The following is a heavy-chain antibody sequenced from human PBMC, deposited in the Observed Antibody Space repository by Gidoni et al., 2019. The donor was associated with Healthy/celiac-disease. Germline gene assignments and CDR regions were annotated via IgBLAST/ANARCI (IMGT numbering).Heavy chain of an antibody. CDR3: ARTLRITVDGMDV. V-gene: IGHV5-51*01. D-gene: IGHD3-10*01. CDR2: IYPGDSDT. Sequence: EVQLVQSGAEVKKPGEALKISCKGSGYSFTSDWIGWVRQMPGKGLEWMGIIYPGDSDTRYSPSFQGQVTISADKSISTAYLQWSSLKASDTAMYYCARTLRITVDGMDVWGQGTTVTVSS. J-gene: IGHJ6*02. CDR1: GYSFTSDW.